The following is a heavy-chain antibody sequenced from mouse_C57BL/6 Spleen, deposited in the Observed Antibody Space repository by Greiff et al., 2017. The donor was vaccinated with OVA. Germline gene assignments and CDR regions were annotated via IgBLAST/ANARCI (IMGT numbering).Heavy chain of an antibody. CDR2: IYPGDGDT. CDR1: GYAFSSSW. V-gene: IGHV1-82*01. CDR3: ARRGFTGDMDY. Sequence: QVQLKQSGPELVKPGASVKISCKASGYAFSSSWMNWVKQRPGKGLEWIGRIYPGDGDTNYNGKFKGKATLTADKSSSTAYMQLSSLTSEDSAVCFCARRGFTGDMDYWGQGTSVTVSS. D-gene: IGHD4-1*01. J-gene: IGHJ4*01.